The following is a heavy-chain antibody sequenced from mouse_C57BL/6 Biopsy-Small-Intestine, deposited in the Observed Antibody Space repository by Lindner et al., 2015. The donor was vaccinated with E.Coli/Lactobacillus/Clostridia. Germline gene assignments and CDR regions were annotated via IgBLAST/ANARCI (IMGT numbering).Heavy chain of an antibody. CDR3: ARRDYGSSYGFAY. J-gene: IGHJ3*01. D-gene: IGHD1-1*01. V-gene: IGHV1-81*01. Sequence: VQLQESGAELARPGTSVKLSCKASGFTFTNYGISWVKQRSGQGLEWIGEIYTRSGNTYYNERFRGKATLTADKSSSTAYMEIRSLTSEDSAVYFCARRDYGSSYGFAYWGQGTLVTVSA. CDR1: GFTFTNYG. CDR2: IYTRSGNT.